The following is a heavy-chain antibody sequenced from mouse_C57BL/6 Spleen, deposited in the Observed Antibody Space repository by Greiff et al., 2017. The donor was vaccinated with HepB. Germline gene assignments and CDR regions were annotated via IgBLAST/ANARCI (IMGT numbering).Heavy chain of an antibody. CDR3: ATYYSNYGPVAY. CDR2: IHPSDSDT. D-gene: IGHD2-5*01. CDR1: GYTFTSYW. Sequence: QVQLQQPGAELVKPGASVKVSCKASGYTFTSYWMHWVKQRPGQGLEWIGRIHPSDSDTNYNQKFKGKATLTVDKSSSTTYMQLSSLTSEDSAVYYVATYYSNYGPVAYWGQGTLVTVSA. J-gene: IGHJ3*01. V-gene: IGHV1-74*01.